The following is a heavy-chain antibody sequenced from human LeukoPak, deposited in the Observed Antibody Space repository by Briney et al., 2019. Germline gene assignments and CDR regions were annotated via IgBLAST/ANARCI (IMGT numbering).Heavy chain of an antibody. CDR1: GGSVSSDSHY. J-gene: IGHJ4*02. V-gene: IGHV4-61*01. CDR2: IYYSGRT. Sequence: SETLSLTCSVSGGSVSSDSHYWSWIRQPPGKGLEWIGYIYYSGRTNYNPSLESRVTISVDTSKNQFSLELTSVTAADTAVYYCARDHRGYSSSWPFDYWGQGTLVTVSS. D-gene: IGHD6-13*01. CDR3: ARDHRGYSSSWPFDY.